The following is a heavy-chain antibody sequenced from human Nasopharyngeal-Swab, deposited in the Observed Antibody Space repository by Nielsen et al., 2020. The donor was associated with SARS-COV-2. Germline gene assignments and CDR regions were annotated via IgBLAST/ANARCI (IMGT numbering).Heavy chain of an antibody. J-gene: IGHJ6*02. Sequence: SETLSLTCTVSDYSISSYYWTWIRQPPGKGLEWIGSIYYSGSPNYNPSLKSRVTLSLDTSKSQLSLKLSSVTAADTAVYYCARVHYYDSTYYYYGLDVWGQGTTVTVSS. CDR2: IYYSGSP. CDR3: ARVHYYDSTYYYYGLDV. CDR1: DYSISSYY. D-gene: IGHD3-22*01. V-gene: IGHV4-59*13.